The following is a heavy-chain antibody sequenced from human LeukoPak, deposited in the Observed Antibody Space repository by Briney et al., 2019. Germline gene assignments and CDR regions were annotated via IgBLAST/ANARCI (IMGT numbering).Heavy chain of an antibody. CDR2: INTDGKTT. V-gene: IGHV3-74*01. J-gene: IGHJ4*02. CDR3: ARDYPPY. Sequence: PGGSLRLSCAASGFTFSSYGMHWVRQVPGQGLVWVSRINTDGKTTTYADSVKGRFTISRDNTKNTLYLQMNSLSAEDTALYYCARDYPPYWGQGTLVTVSA. CDR1: GFTFSSYG.